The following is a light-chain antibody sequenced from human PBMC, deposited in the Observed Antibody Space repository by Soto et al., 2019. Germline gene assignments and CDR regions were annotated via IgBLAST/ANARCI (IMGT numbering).Light chain of an antibody. V-gene: IGKV3-11*01. CDR1: QSVSRD. CDR3: QHRHN. J-gene: IGKJ3*01. Sequence: DIVLTQSPATLSLSPGERATLSCRASQSVSRDFAWYQQKPAQAPRLLIYDASNRATGIPARFSGSGSGTDFTLTINSLPPEDFAVYYCQHRHNFGPGTKVDFK. CDR2: DAS.